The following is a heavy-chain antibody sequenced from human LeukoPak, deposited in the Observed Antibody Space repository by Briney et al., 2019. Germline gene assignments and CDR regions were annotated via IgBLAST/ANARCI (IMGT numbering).Heavy chain of an antibody. V-gene: IGHV4-59*01. Sequence: SETLSLTCTVSGGSISSYYWSWIRQPPGKGLEWIGYIYYSESTNYNPSLKSRVTISVDTSKNQFSLKLSSVTAADTAVYYCARVYMVRGVSAFDIWGQGTMVTVSS. J-gene: IGHJ3*02. CDR3: ARVYMVRGVSAFDI. CDR1: GGSISSYY. D-gene: IGHD3-10*01. CDR2: IYYSEST.